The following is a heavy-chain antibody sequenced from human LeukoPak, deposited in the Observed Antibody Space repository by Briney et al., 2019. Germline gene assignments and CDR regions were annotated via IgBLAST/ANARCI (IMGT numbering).Heavy chain of an antibody. Sequence: GGSLRLSCAASGFTFSSYAMSWVRQAPGKGLEWVSAISGGGGSTYYADSVKGRLTISRDNSKNTLYLQMNSLRAEDTAVYYCAKDSGIVVVPAAIGEIYCDYWGQGTLVTVSS. CDR2: ISGGGGST. V-gene: IGHV3-23*01. J-gene: IGHJ4*02. CDR3: AKDSGIVVVPAAIGEIYCDY. D-gene: IGHD2-2*02. CDR1: GFTFSSYA.